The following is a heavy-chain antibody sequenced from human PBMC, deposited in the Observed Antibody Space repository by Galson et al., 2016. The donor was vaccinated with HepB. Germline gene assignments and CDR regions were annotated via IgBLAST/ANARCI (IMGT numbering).Heavy chain of an antibody. Sequence: SLRLSCAAPGFSFSNYALHWVRQAPGKGLEWVAVVSYDGRRKYYAGSVRGRFTISRDNSKNTLYLQMNSLRAEDTAVYYCARSRGSYGSGSYWAVLDYWGQGTLVTVSS. CDR1: GFSFSNYA. CDR2: VSYDGRRK. J-gene: IGHJ4*02. V-gene: IGHV3-30*04. D-gene: IGHD3-10*01. CDR3: ARSRGSYGSGSYWAVLDY.